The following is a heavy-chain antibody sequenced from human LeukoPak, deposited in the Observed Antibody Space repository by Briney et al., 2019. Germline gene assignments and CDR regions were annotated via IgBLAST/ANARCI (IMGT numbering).Heavy chain of an antibody. V-gene: IGHV1-69*01. Sequence: SVKVSCKASGGTFSSYAISWVRQAPGQGLEWMGGIIPIFGTANYAQKFQGRVTITADESTSTAYMELSSLRSEDTAVYYCARALDPCGGDCYETYAFDIWGQGTMVTVSS. J-gene: IGHJ3*02. CDR1: GGTFSSYA. CDR3: ARALDPCGGDCYETYAFDI. CDR2: IIPIFGTA. D-gene: IGHD2-21*02.